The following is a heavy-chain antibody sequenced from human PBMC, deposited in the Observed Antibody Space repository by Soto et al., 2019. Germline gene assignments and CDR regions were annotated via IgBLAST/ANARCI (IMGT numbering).Heavy chain of an antibody. CDR1: GFTFSSYD. V-gene: IGHV3-23*01. Sequence: GGSLRLSCAASGFTFSSYDMRWVRQAPGKGLEWVSTISGSGGSTYYADSVKGRFTVSRDNTRNTLYLQMNSLRAEDTAVYYCAKAIWDIVVVVAATPGAFDIWGQGTMVTVSS. D-gene: IGHD2-15*01. CDR2: ISGSGGST. CDR3: AKAIWDIVVVVAATPGAFDI. J-gene: IGHJ3*02.